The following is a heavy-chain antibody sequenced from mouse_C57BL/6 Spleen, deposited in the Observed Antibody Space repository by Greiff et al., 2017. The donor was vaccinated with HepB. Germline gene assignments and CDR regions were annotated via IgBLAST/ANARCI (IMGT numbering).Heavy chain of an antibody. Sequence: QVQLQQSGAELVKPGASVKISCKASGYAFSSYWMNWVKQRPGKGLEWIGQIYPGDGDTNYNGKFKGKATLTADKSSSTAYMQLSSLTSEDSAVYFCASHYYGYDRYAMDYWGQGTSVTVSS. J-gene: IGHJ4*01. D-gene: IGHD2-2*01. CDR3: ASHYYGYDRYAMDY. CDR2: IYPGDGDT. CDR1: GYAFSSYW. V-gene: IGHV1-80*01.